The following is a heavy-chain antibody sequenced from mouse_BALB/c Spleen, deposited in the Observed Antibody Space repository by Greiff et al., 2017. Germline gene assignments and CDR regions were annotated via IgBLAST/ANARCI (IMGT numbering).Heavy chain of an antibody. V-gene: IGHV2-6-7*01. CDR3: ARVGPQLVYFDY. CDR1: GFSLTGYG. Sequence: VQLQQSGPGLVQPSQSLSITCTVSGFSLTGYGVNWVRQPPGKGLEWLGMIWGDGSTDYNSALKSRLSISKDNSKSQVFLKMNSLQTDDTARYYCARVGPQLVYFDYWGQGTTLTVSS. D-gene: IGHD4-1*02. J-gene: IGHJ2*01. CDR2: IWGDGST.